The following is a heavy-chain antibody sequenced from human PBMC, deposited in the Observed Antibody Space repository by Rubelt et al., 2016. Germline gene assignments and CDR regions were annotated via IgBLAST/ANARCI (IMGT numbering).Heavy chain of an antibody. CDR3: ARARVGYCFDY. Sequence: WVRQAPGKGLEWVSYISGSSSYTNYADSVKGRFTISRDNAKNTLYLQMNSLRAEDTAVYYCARARVGYCFDYWGQGTLVTVSS. D-gene: IGHD2-2*03. CDR2: ISGSSSYT. V-gene: IGHV3-11*06. J-gene: IGHJ4*02.